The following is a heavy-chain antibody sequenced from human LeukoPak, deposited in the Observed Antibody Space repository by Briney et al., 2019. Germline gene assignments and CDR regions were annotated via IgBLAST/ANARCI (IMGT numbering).Heavy chain of an antibody. CDR3: ARQEYCSGASSYTWFDP. D-gene: IGHD2-15*01. V-gene: IGHV5-51*01. CDR2: IYPADSDI. CDR1: GYSINNYW. Sequence: GESLKISCKGSGYSINNYWIAWVRQMPGKGLEWMGIIYPADSDIRYSPSFQGQVTISADKSISIAYLQWNSLKASDTVMYYCARQEYCSGASSYTWFDPWGQGTLVTVSS. J-gene: IGHJ5*02.